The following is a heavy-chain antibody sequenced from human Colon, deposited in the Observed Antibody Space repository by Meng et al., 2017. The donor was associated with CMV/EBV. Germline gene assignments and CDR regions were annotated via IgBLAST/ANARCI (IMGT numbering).Heavy chain of an antibody. J-gene: IGHJ6*02. Sequence: GGSLRLSCAASGFTFSSYWMSWVRQAPGKGLEWVANIKQDGSEKYYVDSVKGRFTISRDNAKNSLYLQMNSLRAEDTAVYYCARDQLDLYYYYGMDVWGQGTTVTVSS. V-gene: IGHV3-7*01. CDR2: IKQDGSEK. CDR1: GFTFSSYW. CDR3: ARDQLDLYYYYGMDV. D-gene: IGHD6-13*01.